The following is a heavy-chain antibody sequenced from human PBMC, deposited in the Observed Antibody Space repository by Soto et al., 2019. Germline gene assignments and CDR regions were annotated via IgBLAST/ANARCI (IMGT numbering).Heavy chain of an antibody. J-gene: IGHJ4*02. CDR2: INKNGFTI. CDR1: GFTLTTYS. Sequence: GFLSLSGVVSGFTLTTYSMNWVRQAPGKGLEWISFINKNGFTIYYADSVKGRFTISRDYAKNSLYLQMDSLRHEDTAVYYCARGAGTGTSLFDYWGLGTLVT. V-gene: IGHV3-48*02. D-gene: IGHD6-19*01. CDR3: ARGAGTGTSLFDY.